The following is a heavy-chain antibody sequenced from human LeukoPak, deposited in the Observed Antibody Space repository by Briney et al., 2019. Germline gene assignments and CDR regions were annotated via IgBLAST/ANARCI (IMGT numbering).Heavy chain of an antibody. CDR2: MNPNSGNT. J-gene: IGHJ6*02. CDR1: GYTFTSYD. D-gene: IGHD3-22*01. Sequence: ASVKVSCKASGYTFTSYDINWVRQATGQGLEWMGWMNPNSGNTGYAQKFQGRVTMTRNTSISTAYMELSSLRSEDTAVYYCARFDDSSGYYFAPLLGYYYGMDVWGQGTTVTVS. V-gene: IGHV1-8*01. CDR3: ARFDDSSGYYFAPLLGYYYGMDV.